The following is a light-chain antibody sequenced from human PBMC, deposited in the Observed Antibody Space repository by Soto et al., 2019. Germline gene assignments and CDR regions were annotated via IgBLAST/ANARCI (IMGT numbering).Light chain of an antibody. Sequence: QSVLTQPASVSGSPGQSITISCTGTSSDVCGYNYVSWYQHHPGKAPKLMIYDVSDRPSGVSNRFSGSKSGNTASLTISGLQAEDEAEYCCSSYTSSSSYVFGTGTKVTVL. CDR2: DVS. CDR1: SSDVCGYNY. V-gene: IGLV2-14*03. J-gene: IGLJ1*01. CDR3: SSYTSSSSYV.